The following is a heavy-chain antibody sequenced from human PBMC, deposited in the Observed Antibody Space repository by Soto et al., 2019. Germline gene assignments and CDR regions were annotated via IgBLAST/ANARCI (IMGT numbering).Heavy chain of an antibody. CDR3: ARDCSGGSCYPGMDV. D-gene: IGHD2-15*01. Sequence: GGSLRLSCAASRFNFNSYTINWVRQAPGKRLEWLSSISSSGYIFSTDSVRGRFTISRDNAKNSVYLQINSLRAEDTAVYFCARDCSGGSCYPGMDVWGQGTTVTVS. CDR2: ISSSGYI. CDR1: RFNFNSYT. V-gene: IGHV3-21*01. J-gene: IGHJ6*02.